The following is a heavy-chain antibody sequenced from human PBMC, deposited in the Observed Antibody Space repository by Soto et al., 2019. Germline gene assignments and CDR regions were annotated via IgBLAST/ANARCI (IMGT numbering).Heavy chain of an antibody. CDR2: FDPEDGET. Sequence: GASVKVSCKVSGYTRTELSMHWVLQAPGKGLEWMGGFDPEDGETIYSQKFQGRVTMTEDTSTDTAYMELSSLRSEDTAVYYCATDSYDFWSGYPQTQKTYHNWFDPWGQGPLVTVSS. D-gene: IGHD3-3*01. CDR1: GYTRTELS. V-gene: IGHV1-24*01. J-gene: IGHJ5*02. CDR3: ATDSYDFWSGYPQTQKTYHNWFDP.